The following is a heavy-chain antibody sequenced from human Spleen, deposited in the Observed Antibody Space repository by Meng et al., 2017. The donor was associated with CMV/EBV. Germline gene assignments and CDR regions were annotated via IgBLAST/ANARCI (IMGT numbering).Heavy chain of an antibody. CDR2: IKSKTDGGTT. CDR3: TTVRVLEWSFRISWFDP. CDR1: GFTFTAYD. D-gene: IGHD3-3*01. Sequence: GGSLRLSCGASGFTFTAYDLIWVRQAPGKGLEWVGRIKSKTDGGTTDYAAPVKGRFTISRDDSKNTLYLQMNSLKTEDTAVYYCTTVRVLEWSFRISWFDPWGQGTLVTVSS. J-gene: IGHJ5*02. V-gene: IGHV3-15*01.